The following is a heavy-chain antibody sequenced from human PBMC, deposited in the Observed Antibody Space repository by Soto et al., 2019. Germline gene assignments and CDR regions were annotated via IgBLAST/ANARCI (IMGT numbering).Heavy chain of an antibody. CDR2: ISWNSGTI. V-gene: IGHV3-9*01. J-gene: IGHJ3*02. CDR1: RFTFDDYA. CDR3: AKDRYSSGWYAAFDI. Sequence: DVPLVESGGGLVQPGRSLRLSCAASRFTFDDYAMHWVRQAPGKGLEWVSGISWNSGTIDYADSVKGRFTISRDNAKNAPYLQMNSLRAEDTALYYCAKDRYSSGWYAAFDIWGQGTMVTVSP. D-gene: IGHD6-19*01.